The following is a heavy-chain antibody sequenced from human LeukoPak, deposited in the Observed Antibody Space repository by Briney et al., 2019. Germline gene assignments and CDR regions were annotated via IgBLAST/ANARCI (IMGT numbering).Heavy chain of an antibody. D-gene: IGHD4-11*01. CDR3: ARGFYSPHY. V-gene: IGHV4-59*01. Sequence: SETLSLTGTVSGGSISSDCWSWIRQPPGKGLEWIGYIYYSGRTYYNPSLKSRITISVDTSKNQFSLKLSSVTAADTAVYYCARGFYSPHYWGQGTLVSVSS. CDR1: GGSISSDC. J-gene: IGHJ4*02. CDR2: IYYSGRT.